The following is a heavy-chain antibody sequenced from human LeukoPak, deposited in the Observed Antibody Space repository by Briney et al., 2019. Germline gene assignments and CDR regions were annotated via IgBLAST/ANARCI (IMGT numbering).Heavy chain of an antibody. D-gene: IGHD1-1*01. Sequence: ASVKVSCKASGFSFPNYGISWVRQAPGQGLEWIGWITAYDGDTNSAQKFQDRVTMATDTSTSTASMELWSLRSDDTAVYYCARDYQLPSGPDLFGIWGQGTVVTVSS. J-gene: IGHJ3*02. V-gene: IGHV1-18*01. CDR3: ARDYQLPSGPDLFGI. CDR2: ITAYDGDT. CDR1: GFSFPNYG.